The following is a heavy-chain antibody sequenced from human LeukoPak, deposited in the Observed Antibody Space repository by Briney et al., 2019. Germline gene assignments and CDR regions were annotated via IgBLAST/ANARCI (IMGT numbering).Heavy chain of an antibody. CDR2: INHSGST. CDR1: GGSFGGYY. CDR3: AGDGPSVMVEFDY. Sequence: SETLSLTCAVYGGSFGGYYWSWIRQPPGKGLEWIGEINHSGSTNYNPSLKSRVTMTRDTSISTAYMELSSLRSDDTAVYYCAGDGPSVMVEFDYWGHGTLVTVSS. V-gene: IGHV4-34*10. D-gene: IGHD5-18*01. J-gene: IGHJ4*01.